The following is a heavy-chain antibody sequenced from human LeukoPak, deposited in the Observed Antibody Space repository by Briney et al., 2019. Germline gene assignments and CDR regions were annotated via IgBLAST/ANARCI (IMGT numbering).Heavy chain of an antibody. CDR3: AKGTLRSCTGARCYPFDY. V-gene: IGHV3-23*01. D-gene: IGHD2-8*02. Sequence: GGSLRLSCAASGFSFSAYAMNWVRQVPGKGLEWVSSITGSGDSTYIADSVKGRFTIYRDNSKNTMYMQMNILRAEDTAVYYCAKGTLRSCTGARCYPFDYWGQGTLVNVSS. CDR1: GFSFSAYA. CDR2: ITGSGDST. J-gene: IGHJ4*02.